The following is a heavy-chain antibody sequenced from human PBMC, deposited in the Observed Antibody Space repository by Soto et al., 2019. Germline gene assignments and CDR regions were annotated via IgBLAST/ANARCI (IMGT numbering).Heavy chain of an antibody. V-gene: IGHV3-74*01. J-gene: IGHJ4*02. D-gene: IGHD3-22*01. CDR2: INSDGSST. CDR1: GFTFSSYW. Sequence: GGSLRLSCAASGFTFSSYWMHWVRQAPGKGLVWVSRINSDGSSTSYADSVKGRFTISRDKAKNTLYLQMNSLRAEDTAVYYCARAGAYYYESSGYPWYFDYWGQGTLVTVSS. CDR3: ARAGAYYYESSGYPWYFDY.